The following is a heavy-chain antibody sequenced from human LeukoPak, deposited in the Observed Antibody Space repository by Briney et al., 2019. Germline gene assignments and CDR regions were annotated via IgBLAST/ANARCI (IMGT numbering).Heavy chain of an antibody. CDR1: GYTFTGYY. CDR2: INPNSGGT. Sequence: GASVKVSCKASGYTFTGYYMHWVRQAPGQGLEWMGWINPNSGGTNYAQTFQGRVTMTRDTSISTAYMGLSRLRSDDTAVYYCARDRALTGDLDYWGQGTLVTVSS. V-gene: IGHV1-2*02. CDR3: ARDRALTGDLDY. D-gene: IGHD7-27*01. J-gene: IGHJ4*02.